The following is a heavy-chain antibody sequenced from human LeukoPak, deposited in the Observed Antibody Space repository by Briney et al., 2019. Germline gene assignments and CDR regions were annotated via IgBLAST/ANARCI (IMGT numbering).Heavy chain of an antibody. CDR1: GYTFTGYY. CDR2: INPNSGGT. D-gene: IGHD2-15*01. V-gene: IGHV1-2*02. CDR3: ARVPLNCSGGSCYSGFDY. Sequence: ASVKVSCKASGYTFTGYYMHWVRQAPGQGLEWMGWINPNSGGTNYAQKFQGRVTMTRDTSISTAYMELSRLRSDDTAVYYCARVPLNCSGGSCYSGFDYWGQGTLVTVSS. J-gene: IGHJ4*02.